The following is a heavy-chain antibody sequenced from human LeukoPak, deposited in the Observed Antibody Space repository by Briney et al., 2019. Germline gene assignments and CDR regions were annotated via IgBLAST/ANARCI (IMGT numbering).Heavy chain of an antibody. J-gene: IGHJ4*02. Sequence: GGSLRLSCAASGFTFSTYWMSWVRQAPGKGLEWVANIKQAGSEKYYVDSVKGRFTMSRDNAKNSLFLQMNSLRAEDTAVYYCARGRDYGGNRYYFDYWGQGTLVTVSS. CDR3: ARGRDYGGNRYYFDY. V-gene: IGHV3-7*01. CDR1: GFTFSTYW. CDR2: IKQAGSEK. D-gene: IGHD4-23*01.